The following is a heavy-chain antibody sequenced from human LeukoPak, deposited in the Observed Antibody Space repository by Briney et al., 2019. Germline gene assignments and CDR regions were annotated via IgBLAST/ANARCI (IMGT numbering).Heavy chain of an antibody. CDR2: IYYSGST. D-gene: IGHD2-2*01. J-gene: IGHJ4*02. Sequence: PSETLSLTCTVSGGSISSYYWSWIRQPPGKGLEWIGYIYYSGSTNYNPSLKSRVTISVDTSKNQFSLKLSSVTAADTAVYYCARVYCSSTSCYPDYFDYWGQGTLVTVSS. V-gene: IGHV4-59*01. CDR1: GGSISSYY. CDR3: ARVYCSSTSCYPDYFDY.